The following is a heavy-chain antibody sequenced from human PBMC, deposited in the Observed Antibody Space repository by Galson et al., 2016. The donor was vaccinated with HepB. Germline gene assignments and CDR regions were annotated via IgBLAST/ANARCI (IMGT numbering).Heavy chain of an antibody. CDR1: GFTFGRHA. Sequence: SLRLSCAASGFTFGRHAMSWARQAPGKGLEWVSANSGAGGSTYYAGAVQGRFTSSRDRSTNTMYLQMNSLRTDDTAVYYCARFTQEWLDRVYYFDYWGQGTLVTVSS. V-gene: IGHV3-23*01. CDR2: NSGAGGST. D-gene: IGHD6-19*01. CDR3: ARFTQEWLDRVYYFDY. J-gene: IGHJ4*02.